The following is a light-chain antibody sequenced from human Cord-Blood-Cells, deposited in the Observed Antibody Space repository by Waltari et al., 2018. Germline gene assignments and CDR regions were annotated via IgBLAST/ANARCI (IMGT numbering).Light chain of an antibody. CDR3: SSYTSSSTWV. CDR1: SSDVGGYNY. V-gene: IGLV2-14*01. J-gene: IGLJ3*02. CDR2: DVS. Sequence: QSPLTTPASVSGSPGQSITISCTGTSSDVGGYNYVSWYQQHTGKAPKIMIYDVSNRPSGVSNRFYGSKSGNTASLTISGLQAEDEADYYCSSYTSSSTWV.